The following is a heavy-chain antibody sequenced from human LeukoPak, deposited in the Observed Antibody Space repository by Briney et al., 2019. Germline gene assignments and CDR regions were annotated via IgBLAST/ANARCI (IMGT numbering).Heavy chain of an antibody. Sequence: SETLSLTCTVSGVSISSYYWSWIRQPPGKGLEWIGYIYYSGSTNYSPSLKSRLTISVDTSKNQFSLKLSSVTAADTAVYYCARTYGSSGLGYFDLWGRDTLVTVSS. J-gene: IGHJ2*01. D-gene: IGHD6-13*01. CDR2: IYYSGST. V-gene: IGHV4-59*01. CDR3: ARTYGSSGLGYFDL. CDR1: GVSISSYY.